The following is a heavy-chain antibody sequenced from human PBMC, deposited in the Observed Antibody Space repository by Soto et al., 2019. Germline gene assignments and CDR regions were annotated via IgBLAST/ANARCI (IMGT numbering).Heavy chain of an antibody. CDR1: GYTFTNYY. D-gene: IGHD6-13*01. Sequence: QAQLVQSGAEGKKPGASVKVSCKASGYTFTNYYIHWVRQAPGQGLEWMGIINPTSGSTNYAQKFQGRVTLTYDTSTTTVYMELSGLRSEDTAVLYCARDLAAGDHWGQGTLVTVSS. J-gene: IGHJ4*02. V-gene: IGHV1-46*01. CDR2: INPTSGST. CDR3: ARDLAAGDH.